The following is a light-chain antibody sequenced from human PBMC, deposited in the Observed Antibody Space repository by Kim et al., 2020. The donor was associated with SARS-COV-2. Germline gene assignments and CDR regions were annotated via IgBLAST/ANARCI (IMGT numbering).Light chain of an antibody. J-gene: IGKJ1*01. Sequence: SPGDRATLSCRASQSVTGTSLAWYQQKPGQAPRLLLYGASRRATGIPDRFSGSGSGTDFTLTINRLEPEDFAVFFCHQYGSSPQTFGQGTKVDIK. CDR3: HQYGSSPQT. CDR1: QSVTGTS. V-gene: IGKV3-20*01. CDR2: GAS.